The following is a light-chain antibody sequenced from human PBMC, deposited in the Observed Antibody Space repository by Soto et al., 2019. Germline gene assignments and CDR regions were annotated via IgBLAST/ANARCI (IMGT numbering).Light chain of an antibody. CDR1: QSVTTF. Sequence: EIILTQSPATLSLSPGERATLSCRASQSVTTFLAWYQQKPGQAPRLLIYDVSKRATGIPARFSGSGSGTDFTLTISSLEPEDFAVYYCQQRINWPLTFGGGTKVAIK. J-gene: IGKJ4*01. CDR2: DVS. V-gene: IGKV3-11*01. CDR3: QQRINWPLT.